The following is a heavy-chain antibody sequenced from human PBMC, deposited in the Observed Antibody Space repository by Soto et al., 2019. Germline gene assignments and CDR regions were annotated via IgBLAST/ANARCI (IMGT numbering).Heavy chain of an antibody. V-gene: IGHV3-7*01. CDR1: GFTFGSYW. CDR3: ARAGYCGPGCYYYFDY. Sequence: WGSLRLSCAVSGFTFGSYWMNWVRLIPGRGLEWVAYIKPDVSATYYVDSVKGRFTISRDNAKNSLYLQMNSLRVEDTSVYYCARAGYCGPGCYYYFDYWGQGTLVTVSS. CDR2: IKPDVSAT. D-gene: IGHD2-21*02. J-gene: IGHJ4*02.